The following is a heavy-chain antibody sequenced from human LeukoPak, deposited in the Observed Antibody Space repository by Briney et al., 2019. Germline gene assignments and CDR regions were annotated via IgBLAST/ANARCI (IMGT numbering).Heavy chain of an antibody. CDR3: ARMPPVGGSYVY. J-gene: IGHJ4*02. D-gene: IGHD1-26*01. V-gene: IGHV4-59*01. CDR2: VSYSGLT. CDR1: GGSISNYY. Sequence: SSETPSLTCTVSGGSISNYYWTWIRQTPGKGLECIGYVSYSGLTNYNPSLKSRVTVSVDTSKNQFSLKLTSVTPADTAVYYCARMPPVGGSYVYWGQGTLVTVSS.